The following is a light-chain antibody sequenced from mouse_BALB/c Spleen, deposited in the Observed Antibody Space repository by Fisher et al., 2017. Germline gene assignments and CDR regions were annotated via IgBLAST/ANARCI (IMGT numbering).Light chain of an antibody. Sequence: IVMTQTTAIMSASPGEKVTMTCSASSSVSYMHWYQQKSGTSPKRWIYDTSKLASGVPARFSGSGSGTSYSLTISRMEAEDAADYYCHQWSSYPWTFGGGTKLEIK. J-gene: IGKJ1*01. V-gene: IGKV4-59*01. CDR3: HQWSSYPWT. CDR1: SSVSY. CDR2: DTS.